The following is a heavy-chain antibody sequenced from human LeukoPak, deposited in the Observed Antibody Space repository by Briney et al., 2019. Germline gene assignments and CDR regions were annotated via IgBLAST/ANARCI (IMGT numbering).Heavy chain of an antibody. J-gene: IGHJ4*02. D-gene: IGHD6-19*01. CDR3: AREDLYSSINDY. CDR2: INSDGSST. CDR1: GFTFSSYW. V-gene: IGHV3-74*01. Sequence: GGSLRLSCAASGFTFSSYWMHWVRQAPGKGLVWVSRINSDGSSTSYADSVKGRFTISRDNAKNTLYLQMNSLRAEDTAVYYCAREDLYSSINDYWGQGTLVTVSS.